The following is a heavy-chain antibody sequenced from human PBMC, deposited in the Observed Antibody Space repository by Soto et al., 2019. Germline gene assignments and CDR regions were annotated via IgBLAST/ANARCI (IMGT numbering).Heavy chain of an antibody. CDR2: IYHSGST. J-gene: IGHJ6*02. Sequence: YGWRWIRQPPGKGLEWIGYIYHSGSTYYNPSLKSRVTISVDRSKNQFSLKLSSVTAADTAVYYCARAHYGDYGYGMDVWGQGTTVTVSS. V-gene: IGHV4-30-2*01. CDR3: ARAHYGDYGYGMDV. D-gene: IGHD4-17*01. CDR1: YG.